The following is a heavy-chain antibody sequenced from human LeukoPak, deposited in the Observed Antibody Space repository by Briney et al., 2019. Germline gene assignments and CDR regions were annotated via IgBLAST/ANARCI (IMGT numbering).Heavy chain of an antibody. CDR2: IYYSGST. CDR3: ARRDVAAAGTD. D-gene: IGHD6-13*01. J-gene: IGHJ4*02. V-gene: IGHV4-39*01. Sequence: SETLSLTCKVSGGSISSSGYYWGWIRQPPGKGLEWIGSIYYSGSTYYNPSLKSRVTISVDTSKNQFSLKLSSVTAADTAVYYCARRDVAAAGTDWGQGTLVTVSS. CDR1: GGSISSSGYY.